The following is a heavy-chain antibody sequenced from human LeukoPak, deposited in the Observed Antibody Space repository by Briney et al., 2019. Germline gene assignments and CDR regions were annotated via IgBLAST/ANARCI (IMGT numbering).Heavy chain of an antibody. CDR1: GYTFTGYY. Sequence: GASLKVSCKASGYTFTGYYMHWVRQAPGQGLEWMGWINPNSGGTNYAQKFQGRVTMTRDTSISTAYMELSRLRSDDTAVYYCARAYNWRRLMIFGWFDPWGQGTLVTVSS. J-gene: IGHJ5*02. D-gene: IGHD3/OR15-3a*01. CDR2: INPNSGGT. CDR3: ARAYNWRRLMIFGWFDP. V-gene: IGHV1-2*02.